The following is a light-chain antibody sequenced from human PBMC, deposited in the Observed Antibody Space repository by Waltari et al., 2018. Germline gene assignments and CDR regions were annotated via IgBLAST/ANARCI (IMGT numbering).Light chain of an antibody. CDR3: CSYAGNYIHVL. V-gene: IGLV2-23*02. CDR2: DVS. Sequence: GSPGQSITISCTGTSSDVGGYNSVSWYQHHPGKAPKVIIYDVSQRPSGVSNRFSGSKSGNTASLTISGLQPEDEADYFCCSYAGNYIHVLFGGGTKLTVL. J-gene: IGLJ2*01. CDR1: SSDVGGYNS.